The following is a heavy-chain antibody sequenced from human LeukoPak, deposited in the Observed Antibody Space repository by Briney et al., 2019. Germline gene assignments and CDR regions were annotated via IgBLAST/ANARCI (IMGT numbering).Heavy chain of an antibody. CDR1: GGSISSYY. D-gene: IGHD1-26*01. V-gene: IGHV4-59*08. CDR2: IYYSGST. Sequence: PSETLSLTCTVSGGSISSYYWSWIRQPPGKGLEWIGYIYYSGSTNYNPSLKSRVTISVDTSKNQFSLKLSSVTAADTAVCYCARLGIVGATYYFDYWGQGTLVTVSS. J-gene: IGHJ4*02. CDR3: ARLGIVGATYYFDY.